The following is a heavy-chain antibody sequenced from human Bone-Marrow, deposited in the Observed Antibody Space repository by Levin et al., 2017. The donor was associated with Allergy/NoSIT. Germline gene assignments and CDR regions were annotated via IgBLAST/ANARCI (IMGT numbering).Heavy chain of an antibody. CDR2: ISGIGDIT. CDR3: AKGGHMSPFDY. V-gene: IGHV3-23*01. Sequence: ETLSLTCAASGLTFSHYAMTWVRQAPGKGLEWVSTISGIGDITFYADSVKGRFTISRDNSGDSQSLQMNALRAKDTAVYYCAKGGHMSPFDYWGQGTLVTVSS. D-gene: IGHD5/OR15-5a*01. CDR1: GLTFSHYA. J-gene: IGHJ4*02.